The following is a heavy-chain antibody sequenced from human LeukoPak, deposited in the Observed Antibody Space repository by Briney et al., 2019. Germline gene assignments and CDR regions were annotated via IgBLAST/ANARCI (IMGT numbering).Heavy chain of an antibody. D-gene: IGHD3-9*01. CDR3: ARVTGRHFDWLPYFDY. CDR2: INPNNGDT. J-gene: IGHJ4*02. Sequence: ASVKVSCKASGYTFTGYFIHWVRQAPGQGLEWMGWINPNNGDTNYAQNLQGRVTMTRDTSISTAYMELSSLRSDDTAVYYCARVTGRHFDWLPYFDYWGQGTLVTVSS. V-gene: IGHV1-2*02. CDR1: GYTFTGYF.